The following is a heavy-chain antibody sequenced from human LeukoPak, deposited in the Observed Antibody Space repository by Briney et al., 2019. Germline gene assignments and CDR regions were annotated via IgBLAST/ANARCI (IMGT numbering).Heavy chain of an antibody. CDR2: ISSSSSYI. CDR1: GFTFKSYS. Sequence: GGALGLSCSASGFTFKSYSMNWGRQAPGKGLEGGSSISSSSSYIYYADSVKGRFTISRDNAKNSLYLQMNSLRAEDTAVYYCARDLRITFGGVIVYDYWGQGTLVTVSS. CDR3: ARDLRITFGGVIVYDY. D-gene: IGHD3-16*02. J-gene: IGHJ4*02. V-gene: IGHV3-21*01.